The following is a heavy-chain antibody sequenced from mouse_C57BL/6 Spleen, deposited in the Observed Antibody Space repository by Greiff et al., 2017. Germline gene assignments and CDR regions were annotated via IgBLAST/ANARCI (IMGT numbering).Heavy chain of an antibody. CDR2: IYPGDGDT. Sequence: QVQLQQSGAELVKPGASVKISCKASGYAFSSYWMNWVKQRPGKGLEWIGQIYPGDGDTNYNGKFKGKATLTADKSSSTAYMQLSSLTSEDSAVYFCAREAYYSNYEGDYWGQGTTLTVSS. J-gene: IGHJ2*01. V-gene: IGHV1-80*01. D-gene: IGHD2-5*01. CDR3: AREAYYSNYEGDY. CDR1: GYAFSSYW.